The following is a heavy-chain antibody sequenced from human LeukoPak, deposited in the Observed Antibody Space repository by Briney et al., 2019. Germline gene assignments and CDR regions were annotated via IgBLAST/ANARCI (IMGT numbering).Heavy chain of an antibody. Sequence: GGSLRLSCAASGFTFSNYWMSWVRQAPGKGLEWVANIKQDGSEKYYVDSVKGRFTISRDNAKNSLYLQMNSLRAEDTAVYYCARADTLAAAWIYWGQGTLVTVSS. V-gene: IGHV3-7*01. CDR2: IKQDGSEK. CDR1: GFTFSNYW. D-gene: IGHD6-13*01. J-gene: IGHJ4*02. CDR3: ARADTLAAAWIY.